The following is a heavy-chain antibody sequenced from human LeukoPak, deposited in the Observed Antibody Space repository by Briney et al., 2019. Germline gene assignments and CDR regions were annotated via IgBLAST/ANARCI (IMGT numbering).Heavy chain of an antibody. CDR1: GYSISSGYY. V-gene: IGHV4-38-2*01. Sequence: SETLSLTCAVSGYSISSGYYWGWIRQPPGKGLEWIGSIYHSGSTYYNPSLKSRVTISVDTSKNQFSLKLSSVTAADTAVYYCARGLYRGSFVNYFDYWGQGTLVTVSS. CDR3: ARGLYRGSFVNYFDY. CDR2: IYHSGST. D-gene: IGHD1-26*01. J-gene: IGHJ4*02.